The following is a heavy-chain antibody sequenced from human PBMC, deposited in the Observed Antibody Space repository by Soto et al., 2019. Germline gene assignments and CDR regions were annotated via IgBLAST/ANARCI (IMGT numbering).Heavy chain of an antibody. D-gene: IGHD6-19*01. CDR3: ARDDRIAVARNDAFDI. CDR2: ISAYNGNT. CDR1: GYTFTSYG. Sequence: ASVKVSCKASGYTFTSYGISWVRQAPGQGLEWMGWISAYNGNTNYAQKLQGRVTMTTDTSTSTAYMELRSLRSDDTAVYYCARDDRIAVARNDAFDIWGQGTMVTVSS. V-gene: IGHV1-18*01. J-gene: IGHJ3*02.